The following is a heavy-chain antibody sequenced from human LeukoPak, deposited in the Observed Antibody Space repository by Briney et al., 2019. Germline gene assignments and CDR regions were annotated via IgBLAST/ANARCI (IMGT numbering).Heavy chain of an antibody. D-gene: IGHD6-6*01. CDR2: TRNKANSYTT. V-gene: IGHV3-72*01. Sequence: PGGSLRLSCAASGFTFSDHYMDWVRQAPGKGLEWVGRTRNKANSYTTEYAASVKGRFTISRDDSKNSLYLQMNSLKTEDTAVYYCARVAYSIAFDYWGQGTLVTVSS. CDR1: GFTFSDHY. CDR3: ARVAYSIAFDY. J-gene: IGHJ4*02.